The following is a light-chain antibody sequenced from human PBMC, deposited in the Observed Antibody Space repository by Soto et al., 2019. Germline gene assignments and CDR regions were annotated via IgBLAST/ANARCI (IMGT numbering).Light chain of an antibody. J-gene: IGLJ2*01. CDR2: RNN. Sequence: QAVVTQPPSASGTPGQRVTISCSGSSSNIGSNYVYWYQQLPGTAPKLLIYRNNPRPSVVPDRFSGSKSGTSASLAISGLRSEDEADYYCAAWDDSLSGLVFGGWTKLTVL. V-gene: IGLV1-47*01. CDR1: SSNIGSNY. CDR3: AAWDDSLSGLV.